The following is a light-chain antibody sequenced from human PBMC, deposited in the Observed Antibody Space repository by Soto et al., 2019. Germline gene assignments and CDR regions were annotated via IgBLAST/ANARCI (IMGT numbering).Light chain of an antibody. J-gene: IGLJ3*02. Sequence: QSVLTQPASVSDSPGQSISISCGGGRNDIGTYNLVSWYQQHPGKAPKLIIYEGNKRPSGVSNRFSGSRSGNTASLTISGLQAEDEADYYCGSYTDGSSLLFGGGTKLTVL. CDR1: RNDIGTYNL. CDR2: EGN. V-gene: IGLV2-23*01. CDR3: GSYTDGSSLL.